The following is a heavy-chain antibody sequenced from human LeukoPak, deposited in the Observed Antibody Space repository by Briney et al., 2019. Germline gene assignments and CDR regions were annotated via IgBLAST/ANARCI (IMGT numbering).Heavy chain of an antibody. CDR3: ARGKIAGVNWFDP. Sequence: GGTLRLSCAASGFTFSSSGMTWVRQAPGKGLVWVSRINTDGSSTTYADSVKGRFTISRDNAKNTLFLQVNSLRAEDTALYYCARGKIAGVNWFDPWGQGTLVTVSS. CDR1: GFTFSSSG. J-gene: IGHJ5*02. D-gene: IGHD6-13*01. CDR2: INTDGSST. V-gene: IGHV3-74*01.